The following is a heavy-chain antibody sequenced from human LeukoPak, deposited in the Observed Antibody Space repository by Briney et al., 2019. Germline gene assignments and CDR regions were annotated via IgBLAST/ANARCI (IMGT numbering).Heavy chain of an antibody. Sequence: SETLSLTCTVSGGSISSGGYYWSWLRQHPGKGLEWIGYIYYSGSTYYNPSLKSRVTISVDTSKNQFSLKLSSVTAADTAVYYCARGAIVVVVAATPEYYDYYGMDVWGQGTTVTVSS. CDR1: GGSISSGGYY. CDR3: ARGAIVVVVAATPEYYDYYGMDV. J-gene: IGHJ6*02. CDR2: IYYSGST. V-gene: IGHV4-31*03. D-gene: IGHD2-15*01.